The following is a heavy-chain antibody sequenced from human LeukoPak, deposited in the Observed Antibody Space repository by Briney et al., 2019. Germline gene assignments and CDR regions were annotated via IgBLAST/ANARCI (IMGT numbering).Heavy chain of an antibody. CDR3: ARDPEYGDLDY. J-gene: IGHJ4*02. D-gene: IGHD4-17*01. Sequence: PGGSLRLSCAAFGVTVSGYWMNWVRQAPGKELVWVARINSDGSSTSHADSVKGRFTISRDNAKNTLYLQMNSLRVDDTAVYYCARDPEYGDLDYWGQGTLVTVSS. CDR2: INSDGSST. CDR1: GVTVSGYW. V-gene: IGHV3-74*01.